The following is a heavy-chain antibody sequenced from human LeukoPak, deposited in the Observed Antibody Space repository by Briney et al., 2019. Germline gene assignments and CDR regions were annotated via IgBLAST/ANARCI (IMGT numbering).Heavy chain of an antibody. CDR1: GGSISSYY. CDR2: IYYSGST. V-gene: IGHV4-59*01. Sequence: SETLSLTCTVSGGSISSYYWSWIRQPPGKGLEWIGYIYYSGSTNYNPSLKSRVTISVDTSKNQFSLKLSSVTAADTAVYYCARSIAAAGPDAFDIWGQGTMVTVSS. J-gene: IGHJ3*02. CDR3: ARSIAAAGPDAFDI. D-gene: IGHD6-13*01.